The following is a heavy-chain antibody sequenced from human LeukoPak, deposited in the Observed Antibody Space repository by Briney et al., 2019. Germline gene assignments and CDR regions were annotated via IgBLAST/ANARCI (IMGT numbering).Heavy chain of an antibody. J-gene: IGHJ4*02. Sequence: RSGGSLRLSCVASGFTFSSYSMNWVPQAPGKGLEWVSSISSSSNYIYYADSVKGRFTISRDNAKNSLYLQMNSLRAEDTAVYYCARGWESFDYWGQGTLVTVSS. CDR2: ISSSSNYI. CDR1: GFTFSSYS. D-gene: IGHD1-26*01. CDR3: ARGWESFDY. V-gene: IGHV3-21*01.